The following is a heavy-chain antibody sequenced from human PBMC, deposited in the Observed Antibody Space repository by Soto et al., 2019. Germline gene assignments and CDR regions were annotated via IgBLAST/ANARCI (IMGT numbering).Heavy chain of an antibody. J-gene: IGHJ4*02. D-gene: IGHD2-15*01. CDR1: GFTFSSYA. Sequence: EVQLVESGGGLVQPGGSLRLSCAASGFTFSSYAMHWVRQAPGKGLEYVSAISSNGGSTYYANSVKGRFTISRDNSKNTLYLQMGSLRAEDMAVYYCARGYCSGGSCYSTDWGPGTLVTVSS. V-gene: IGHV3-64*01. CDR2: ISSNGGST. CDR3: ARGYCSGGSCYSTD.